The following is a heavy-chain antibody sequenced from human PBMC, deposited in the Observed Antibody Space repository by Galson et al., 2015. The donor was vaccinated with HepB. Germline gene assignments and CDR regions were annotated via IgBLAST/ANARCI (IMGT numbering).Heavy chain of an antibody. J-gene: IGHJ4*02. Sequence: SLRLSCAASGFTFSNAWMSWVRQAPGKGLEWVGRIKSKTDGGTTDYAAPVKGRFTISRDDSKNTLYLQMNSLKTEDTAVYYCTTALWFGESQSYYFDYWGQGTLVTVSS. CDR2: IKSKTDGGTT. V-gene: IGHV3-15*01. D-gene: IGHD3-10*01. CDR3: TTALWFGESQSYYFDY. CDR1: GFTFSNAW.